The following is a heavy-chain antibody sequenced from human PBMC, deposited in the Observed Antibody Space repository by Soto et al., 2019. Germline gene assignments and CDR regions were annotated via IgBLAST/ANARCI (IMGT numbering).Heavy chain of an antibody. V-gene: IGHV4-31*03. Sequence: QVQLQESGPGLVKPSQTLSLTCTVSGGSISSGGYYWSWIRQHPGKGLEGIGYIHYSGSTYYNPSLKSRVTKSVDTSKNQCSLKLSSVTAADTAVYYCARTSYDSSGTAADPWGQGTLVTVSS. D-gene: IGHD3-22*01. CDR2: IHYSGST. J-gene: IGHJ5*02. CDR3: ARTSYDSSGTAADP. CDR1: GGSISSGGYY.